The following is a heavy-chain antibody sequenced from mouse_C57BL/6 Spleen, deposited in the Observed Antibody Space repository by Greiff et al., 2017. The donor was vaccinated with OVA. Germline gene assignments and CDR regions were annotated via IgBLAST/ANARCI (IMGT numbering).Heavy chain of an antibody. CDR1: GFTFSSYT. CDR2: ISGGGGNT. CDR3: ARLPVESYAMDY. Sequence: EVMLVESGGGLVKPGGSLKLSCAASGFTFSSYTMSWVRQTPEKRLEWVATISGGGGNTYYPDSVKGRFTISRDNAKTTLYLQMSSLRSEDTALYYCARLPVESYAMDYWGQGTSVPVSS. V-gene: IGHV5-9*01. D-gene: IGHD1-1*01. J-gene: IGHJ4*01.